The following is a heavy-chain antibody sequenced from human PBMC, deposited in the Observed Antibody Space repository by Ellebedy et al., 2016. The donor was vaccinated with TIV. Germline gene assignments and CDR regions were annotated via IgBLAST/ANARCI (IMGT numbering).Heavy chain of an antibody. J-gene: IGHJ4*02. CDR3: ARLGELSGIDY. Sequence: SETLSLXXTVSGGSISSGDYYWSWIRQPPGKGLEWIGYIYYSGSTYYNPSLKSRVTISVDTSKNQFSLKLSSVTAADTAVYYCARLGELSGIDYWGQGTLVTVSS. CDR2: IYYSGST. V-gene: IGHV4-30-4*01. CDR1: GGSISSGDYY. D-gene: IGHD3-16*02.